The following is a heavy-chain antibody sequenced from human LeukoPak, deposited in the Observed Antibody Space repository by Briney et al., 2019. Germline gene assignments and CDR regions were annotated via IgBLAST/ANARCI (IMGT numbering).Heavy chain of an antibody. CDR3: AQYYYDSSGYYGVFDY. CDR2: IYHSGST. Sequence: SETLSLTCTVSGYSISSGYYWGWIRQPPGKGLEWIGSIYHSGSTYYNPSLKSRVTISVDTSKNQFSLKLSSVTAADTAVYYCAQYYYDSSGYYGVFDYWGQGTLVTVSS. V-gene: IGHV4-38-2*02. J-gene: IGHJ4*02. D-gene: IGHD3-22*01. CDR1: GYSISSGYY.